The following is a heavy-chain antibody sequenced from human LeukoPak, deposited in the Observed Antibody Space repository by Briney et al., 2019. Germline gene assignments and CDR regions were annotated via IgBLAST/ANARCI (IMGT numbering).Heavy chain of an antibody. Sequence: GASVTVSCKASGDTFTGYYIHWVRQAPGQGLEWMGWIYPYSGDTNYAQNFQGRVTMTRDTSISTAYMELSSLKSDDTAVYYCARDRNSGSSLDIWGQGTMLTVPS. CDR2: IYPYSGDT. CDR3: ARDRNSGSSLDI. D-gene: IGHD6-6*01. CDR1: GDTFTGYY. J-gene: IGHJ3*02. V-gene: IGHV1-2*02.